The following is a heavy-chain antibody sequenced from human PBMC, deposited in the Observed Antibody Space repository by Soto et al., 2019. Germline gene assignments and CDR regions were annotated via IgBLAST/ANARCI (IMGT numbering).Heavy chain of an antibody. Sequence: ASVKVSCKASGYTFTSYDINWVRQATGQGLEWMGWMNPNSGNTGYAQKFQGRVTMTRNTSISTAYMELSSLRSADTAVYYCARTCMRLQKYYYYYLDVWGKGTTVTVSS. J-gene: IGHJ6*03. V-gene: IGHV1-8*01. CDR3: ARTCMRLQKYYYYYLDV. CDR2: MNPNSGNT. CDR1: GYTFTSYD.